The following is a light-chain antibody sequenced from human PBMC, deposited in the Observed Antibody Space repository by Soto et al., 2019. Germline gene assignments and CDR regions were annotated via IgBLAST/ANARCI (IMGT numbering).Light chain of an antibody. V-gene: IGLV2-14*01. Sequence: QSALTQPASVSGSPGQSITISCTGTSSDVGGYNYVSWYQQHPGKAPKLMIYEVSNRPSGVSNRFSGSKSGNTASLTISGLQAEDGADYYCSSYTSSSTLGVFGGGTKPTAL. J-gene: IGLJ3*02. CDR3: SSYTSSSTLGV. CDR2: EVS. CDR1: SSDVGGYNY.